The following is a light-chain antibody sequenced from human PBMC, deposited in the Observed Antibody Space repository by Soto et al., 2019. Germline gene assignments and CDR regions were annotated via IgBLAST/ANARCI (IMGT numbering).Light chain of an antibody. CDR1: QSVRGN. CDR3: QHYDDWPRT. V-gene: IGKV3-15*01. Sequence: EIVMTQSPATLSVSPGERATLSCRASQSVRGNLAWYQQKPGQSPRLLIFGASTRATGVPDRFSGSGSGAEFTRTISSLQSEDFAVYYCQHYDDWPRTFGLGTKVEIK. J-gene: IGKJ1*01. CDR2: GAS.